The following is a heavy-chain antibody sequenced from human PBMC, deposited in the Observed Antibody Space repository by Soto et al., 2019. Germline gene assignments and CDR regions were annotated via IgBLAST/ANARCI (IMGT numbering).Heavy chain of an antibody. CDR2: ISGSGGST. V-gene: IGHV3-23*01. J-gene: IGHJ4*02. CDR1: GFTFSSYA. D-gene: IGHD4-17*01. Sequence: EVQLLESGGGLVQPGGSLRLSCAASGFTFSSYAMSWVRQAPGKGLEWVSAISGSGGSTYYADSVKGRFTISRDNSKNTLYLQMNSLRAEDTAVYYCAKDLISQGAYGDYPSPFDYWGQGTLVTVSS. CDR3: AKDLISQGAYGDYPSPFDY.